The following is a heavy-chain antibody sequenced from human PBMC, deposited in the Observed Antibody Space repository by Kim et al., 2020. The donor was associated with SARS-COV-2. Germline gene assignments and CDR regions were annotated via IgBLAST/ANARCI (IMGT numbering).Heavy chain of an antibody. CDR3: ARRSIVGASMNNYYGMDV. CDR1: GYTFTSFY. D-gene: IGHD1-26*01. V-gene: IGHV5-10-1*01. CDR2: IDPSDSYT. Sequence: GESLKISCKASGYTFTSFYINWVRHMPGKGLEWMGRIDPSDSYTNYSPSFQGHVTISVDKSINTAFLQWRSLKASDTAIYFCARRSIVGASMNNYYGMDVWGQGTTVTVYS. J-gene: IGHJ6*02.